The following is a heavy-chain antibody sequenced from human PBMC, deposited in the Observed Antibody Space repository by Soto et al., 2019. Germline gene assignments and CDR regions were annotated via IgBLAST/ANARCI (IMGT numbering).Heavy chain of an antibody. CDR2: IYTSGST. V-gene: IGHV4-4*07. CDR1: GGSISSYY. CDR3: ARESLKESITMTVVVDY. D-gene: IGHD3-22*01. Sequence: QVQLQESGPGLVKPSETLSLTCTVSGGSISSYYWSWIRQPAGKGLEWIGRIYTSGSTNYNPSLKSRVTMSVDTSKNQFSLKLSSVTAADTAVYYCARESLKESITMTVVVDYWGQGTLVTVTS. J-gene: IGHJ4*02.